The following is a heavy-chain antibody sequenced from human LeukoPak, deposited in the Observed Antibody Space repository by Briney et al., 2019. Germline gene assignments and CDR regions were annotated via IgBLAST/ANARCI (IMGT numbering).Heavy chain of an antibody. V-gene: IGHV1-2*02. CDR1: GYTFTTYY. Sequence: ASVKVSCKASGYTFTTYYMHWVRQAPGRGLEWMGWINPKSGGTDFAQKFQGRVTMTRDTSISTAYMELSRLRSDDTAVYYCAREEVDYGATFAHWGQGTLVTVSS. CDR2: INPKSGGT. D-gene: IGHD4-17*01. CDR3: AREEVDYGATFAH. J-gene: IGHJ4*02.